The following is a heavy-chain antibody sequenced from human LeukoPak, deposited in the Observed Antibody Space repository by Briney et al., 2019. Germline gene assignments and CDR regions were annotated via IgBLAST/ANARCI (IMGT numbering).Heavy chain of an antibody. CDR2: IIPIFGTA. CDR1: GGTFSSYA. Sequence: ASVKVSCKASGGTFSSYAISWVRQAPGQGLEWMGGIIPIFGTANYAQKFQGRVTITADESTSTAYMELSSLRSEDTAVYYCARSSDCSGGSCYFDYWGQGTLVTVSS. D-gene: IGHD2-15*01. J-gene: IGHJ4*02. CDR3: ARSSDCSGGSCYFDY. V-gene: IGHV1-69*13.